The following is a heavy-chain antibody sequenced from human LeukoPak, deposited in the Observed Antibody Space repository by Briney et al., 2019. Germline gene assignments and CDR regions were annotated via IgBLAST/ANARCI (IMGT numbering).Heavy chain of an antibody. D-gene: IGHD2-21*02. CDR2: IVVGSGNT. J-gene: IGHJ4*02. CDR3: AADLLGGDSPLDY. V-gene: IGHV1-58*01. Sequence: SVKASCKASGFTFTSSAVQWVRQARGQRLEWIGWIVVGSGNTNYAQKFQERVTITRDMSTSTAYMELSSLRSEDTAVYYCAADLLGGDSPLDYWGQGTLVTVSS. CDR1: GFTFTSSA.